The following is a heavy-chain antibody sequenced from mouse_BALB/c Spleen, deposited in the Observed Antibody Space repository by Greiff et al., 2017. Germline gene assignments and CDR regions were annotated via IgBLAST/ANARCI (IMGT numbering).Heavy chain of an antibody. CDR3: AKHDYDAMDY. V-gene: IGHV2-6-5*01. J-gene: IGHJ4*01. CDR1: GFSLTDNG. CDR2: ISGGGST. Sequence: VKLQESGPGLVAPSQRLSITCTVSGFSLTDNGVSWIRQPPGKGLEGLGVISGGGSTYYNSALKSRLSISKDNSKSQVFLKMNSLQPADTAKYYSAKHDYDAMDYWGQGTSVTVSA.